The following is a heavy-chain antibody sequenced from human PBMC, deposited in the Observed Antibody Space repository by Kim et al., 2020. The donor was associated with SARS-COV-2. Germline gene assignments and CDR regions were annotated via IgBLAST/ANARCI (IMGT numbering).Heavy chain of an antibody. CDR1: GGSISSGGYY. D-gene: IGHD4-17*01. J-gene: IGHJ6*02. Sequence: SETLSLTCTVSGGSISSGGYYWSWIRQHPGKGLEWIGYIYYSGSTYYNPSLKSRVTISVDTSKNQFSLKLSSVTAADTAVYYCARDCDYGDYYYGMDVWGQGTTVTVSS. CDR2: IYYSGST. CDR3: ARDCDYGDYYYGMDV. V-gene: IGHV4-31*03.